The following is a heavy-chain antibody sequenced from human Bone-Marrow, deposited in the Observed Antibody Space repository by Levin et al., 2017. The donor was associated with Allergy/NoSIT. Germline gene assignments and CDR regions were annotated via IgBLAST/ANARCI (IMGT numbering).Heavy chain of an antibody. Sequence: SETLSLTCTVSGASMGNYYWSWIRQTAGKGLEWIGRIYTSGTTNYNTSLKSRVSMSVDTSKNQISLSLKSVTAADTAIYVCARDVSTSGWPSWFDPWGQGTLVSVSS. V-gene: IGHV4-4*07. CDR2: IYTSGTT. J-gene: IGHJ5*02. CDR1: GASMGNYY. CDR3: ARDVSTSGWPSWFDP. D-gene: IGHD6-19*01.